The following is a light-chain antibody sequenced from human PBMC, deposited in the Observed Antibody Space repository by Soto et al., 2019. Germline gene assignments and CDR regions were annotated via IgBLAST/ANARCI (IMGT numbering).Light chain of an antibody. Sequence: QSALTQPPSASGSPGQSVTISCTGTSSDVGGYNYVSWYQQHTGKAPKLMIYEVSKRPSGVPDRFSGSESGNTASLTVSGLQAEDEADYYCSSFAGSDNPFVFGTGTKLTVL. CDR1: SSDVGGYNY. CDR2: EVS. CDR3: SSFAGSDNPFV. V-gene: IGLV2-8*01. J-gene: IGLJ1*01.